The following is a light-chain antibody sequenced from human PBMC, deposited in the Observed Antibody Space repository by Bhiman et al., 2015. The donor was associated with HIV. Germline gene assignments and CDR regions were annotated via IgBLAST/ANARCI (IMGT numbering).Light chain of an antibody. CDR2: KDT. Sequence: SYELTQPPSVSVSPGQTATITCSGDALPNQYAYWYRQRPGQAPVLVIYKDTERPSGIPDRFSGSSSGTTVTLTISGVQAEDEADYYCQSVDSSYSSVVFGGGTKLTVL. CDR3: QSVDSSYSSVV. V-gene: IGLV3-25*03. CDR1: ALPNQY. J-gene: IGLJ2*01.